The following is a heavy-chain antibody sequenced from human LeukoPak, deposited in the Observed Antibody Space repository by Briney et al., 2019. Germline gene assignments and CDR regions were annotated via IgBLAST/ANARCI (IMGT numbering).Heavy chain of an antibody. CDR3: ARARKYDYVWGSYRSYYFDY. CDR1: GGSFSGYY. CDR2: INHSGST. V-gene: IGHV4-34*01. D-gene: IGHD3-16*02. J-gene: IGHJ4*02. Sequence: PSETLTLTCAVYGGSFSGYYWSWIRQPPGKGLEWIGEINHSGSTNYNPSLKSRVPISVDTSKNQFSLKLSSVTAADTAVYYCARARKYDYVWGSYRSYYFDYWGQGTLVNVSS.